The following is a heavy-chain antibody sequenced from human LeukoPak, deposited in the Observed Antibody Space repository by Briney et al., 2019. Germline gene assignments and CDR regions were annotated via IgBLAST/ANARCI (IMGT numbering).Heavy chain of an antibody. CDR3: ARDSCVRGSGSYCPFDY. Sequence: ASVKVSCKASGYTFTSYTMNWVRQAPGQWLEWMGWINTNTGNPTYGQGFTGRFVFSLDTFVSTAYLQISSLKAEDTAVYYCARDSCVRGSGSYCPFDYWGQGTLVTVSS. CDR1: GYTFTSYT. V-gene: IGHV7-4-1*02. D-gene: IGHD3-10*01. J-gene: IGHJ4*02. CDR2: INTNTGNP.